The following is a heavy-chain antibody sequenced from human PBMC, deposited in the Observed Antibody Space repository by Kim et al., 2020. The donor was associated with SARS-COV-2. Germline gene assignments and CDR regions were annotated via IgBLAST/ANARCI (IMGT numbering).Heavy chain of an antibody. D-gene: IGHD3-9*01. CDR2: LFYSGST. CDR1: VDSIGSGRHY. V-gene: IGHV4-39*01. CDR3: ARRGTGYPTRFVDY. Sequence: SETLSLTCTISVDSIGSGRHYWGWIRQPPGKGLEWLGSLFYSGSTNYSPSLKSRVTISLGTSKKQFSLRLTSVTAADTATYYCARRGTGYPTRFVDYWG. J-gene: IGHJ4*01.